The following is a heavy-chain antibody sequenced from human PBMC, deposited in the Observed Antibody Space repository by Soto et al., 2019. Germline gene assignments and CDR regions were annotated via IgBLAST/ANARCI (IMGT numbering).Heavy chain of an antibody. CDR1: GFTFSSYG. CDR3: AKDRWLAAAGTGIDY. CDR2: ISYDGSNK. V-gene: IGHV3-30*18. J-gene: IGHJ4*02. Sequence: QVQLVESGGGVVQPGRSLRLSCAASGFTFSSYGMHWVRQAPGKGLEWVAVISYDGSNKYYADSVKGRFTISRDNSKNTLYLQMNSLRAEDTAVYYCAKDRWLAAAGTGIDYWGQGTLVTVSS. D-gene: IGHD6-13*01.